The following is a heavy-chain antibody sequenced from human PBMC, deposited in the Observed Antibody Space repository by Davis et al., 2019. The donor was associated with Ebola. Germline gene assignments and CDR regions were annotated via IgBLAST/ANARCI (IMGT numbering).Heavy chain of an antibody. CDR3: ARVPPWGVNGGMDV. CDR2: IWYDGSNK. V-gene: IGHV3-33*01. Sequence: GGSLRPSCPAPGFTFSSYGMHWARQAPGKGLEWVAVIWYDGSNKYYADSVTGRSTTSRDNSKNTLYMQMNSLRAEDTAVYNCARVPPWGVNGGMDVWGQGTTVTVSS. D-gene: IGHD3-10*01. CDR1: GFTFSSYG. J-gene: IGHJ6*02.